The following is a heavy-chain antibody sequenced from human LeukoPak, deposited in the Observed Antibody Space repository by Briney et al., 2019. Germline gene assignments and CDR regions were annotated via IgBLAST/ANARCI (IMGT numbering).Heavy chain of an antibody. J-gene: IGHJ3*02. D-gene: IGHD4-23*01. CDR1: GYSFTRNW. CDR3: ARHGGTSVDALDI. V-gene: IGHV5-51*01. Sequence: GESLKISCKGSGYSFTRNWIGWVRQMPGKGLEWMGIIYPGDSDTRYSPSFQGQVTISADKSISTAYLQWSSLKASDTAMYYCARHGGTSVDALDIWSQGTMVTVSP. CDR2: IYPGDSDT.